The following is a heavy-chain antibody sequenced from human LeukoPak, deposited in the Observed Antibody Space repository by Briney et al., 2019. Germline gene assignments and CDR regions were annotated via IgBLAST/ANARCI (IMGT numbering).Heavy chain of an antibody. D-gene: IGHD3-10*01. V-gene: IGHV5-10-1*01. CDR2: IDPSDSYT. CDR3: ARHPTYASGSLPFDY. Sequence: GESLRISCKGSGYSFTSCWISWMRQMPGKGLEWMGRIDPSDSYTNYSPSFQGHVTISADKSISTAYLQWSSLKASDTAMYYCARHPTYASGSLPFDYGGQGTLVTVSS. J-gene: IGHJ4*02. CDR1: GYSFTSCW.